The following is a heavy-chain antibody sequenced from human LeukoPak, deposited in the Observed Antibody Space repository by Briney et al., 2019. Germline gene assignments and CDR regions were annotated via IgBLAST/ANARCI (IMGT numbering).Heavy chain of an antibody. D-gene: IGHD3-16*02. J-gene: IGHJ6*03. CDR3: ARAPHRSYYYMDV. Sequence: SETLSLTCTVSGYSISSGYYWGWIRQPPGKGLEWIGSIYHSGSTYYNPSLKSRVTISVDTSKNQFSLKLSSVTAADTAVYYCARAPHRSYYYMDVWGKGTTVTVSS. CDR2: IYHSGST. V-gene: IGHV4-38-2*02. CDR1: GYSISSGYY.